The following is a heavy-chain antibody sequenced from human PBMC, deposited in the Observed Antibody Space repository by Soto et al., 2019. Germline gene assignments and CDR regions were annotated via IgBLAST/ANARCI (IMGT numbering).Heavy chain of an antibody. CDR2: MNPNSGNT. Sequence: QVQLVQSGAEVKKPGASVKVSCKASGDTFTTYDIHWVRQANGQGLEWMGWMNPNSGNTSYAQNFQGRVTSTRDTSINTAYMELSSLRSEDTALYFCARETNAWDGETRRYYYYGMDVWGQGTTVIVSS. J-gene: IGHJ6*02. D-gene: IGHD1-26*01. CDR1: GDTFTTYD. V-gene: IGHV1-8*01. CDR3: ARETNAWDGETRRYYYYGMDV.